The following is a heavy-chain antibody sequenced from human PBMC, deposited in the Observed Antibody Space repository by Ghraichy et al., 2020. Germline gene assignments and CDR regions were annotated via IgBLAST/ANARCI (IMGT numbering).Heavy chain of an antibody. V-gene: IGHV4-39*01. D-gene: IGHD3-22*01. CDR3: ARHYDSSGYYYGPTMGY. J-gene: IGHJ4*02. CDR1: GGSISSSSYY. Sequence: SETLSLTCTVSGGSISSSSYYWGWIRQPPGKGLEWIGSIYYSGSTYYNPSLKSRVTISVDTSKNQFSLKLSSVTAADTAVYYCARHYDSSGYYYGPTMGYWGQGTLVTVSS. CDR2: IYYSGST.